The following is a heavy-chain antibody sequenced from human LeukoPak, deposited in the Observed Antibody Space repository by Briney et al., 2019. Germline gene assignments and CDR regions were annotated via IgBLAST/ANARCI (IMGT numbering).Heavy chain of an antibody. CDR2: IYYSGSI. CDR3: ARDQGYYPNAFDI. D-gene: IGHD3-10*01. J-gene: IGHJ3*02. CDR1: GGSISSYN. V-gene: IGHV4-59*01. Sequence: SEILSLTCTVSGGSISSYNWSWIRLPPGKGLEWIGYIYYSGSINYNPSLKSRVTISVDTSKNQFSLKLSSVTAADTAVYYCARDQGYYPNAFDIWGQGTMVTVS.